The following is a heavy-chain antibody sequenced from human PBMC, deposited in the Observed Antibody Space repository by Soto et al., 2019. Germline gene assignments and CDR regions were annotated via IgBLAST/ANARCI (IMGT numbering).Heavy chain of an antibody. CDR1: GFTFSSYA. J-gene: IGHJ6*03. CDR2: ISGSGGST. V-gene: IGHV3-23*01. Sequence: GGSLRLSCAASGFTFSSYAMSWVRQAPGKGLEWVSAISGSGGSTYYADSVKGRFTISRDNSKNTLYLQMNSLRAEDTAVYYCAKDLYCSSISCSPTYYYYMDVCGQGTTVPVSS. D-gene: IGHD2-2*01. CDR3: AKDLYCSSISCSPTYYYYMDV.